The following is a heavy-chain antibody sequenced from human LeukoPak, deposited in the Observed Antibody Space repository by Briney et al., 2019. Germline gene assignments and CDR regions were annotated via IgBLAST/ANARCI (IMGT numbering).Heavy chain of an antibody. D-gene: IGHD2-15*01. CDR1: GGSFSGYY. Sequence: PSETLSLTCAVYGGSFSGYYWSWIRQPPGKGLEWIGEINHSGSTNYNPSLKSRVTISVDTSKNQFSLKLSSVTAPDTAVYYCAXAPRGGSCYDYWGQGTLVTVSS. CDR3: AXAPRGGSCYDY. CDR2: INHSGST. V-gene: IGHV4-34*01. J-gene: IGHJ4*02.